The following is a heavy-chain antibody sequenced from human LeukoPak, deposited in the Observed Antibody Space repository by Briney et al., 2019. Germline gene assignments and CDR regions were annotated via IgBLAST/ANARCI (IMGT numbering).Heavy chain of an antibody. CDR2: INPNSGGT. J-gene: IGHJ4*02. CDR3: ARGGNSSPTYPHDY. Sequence: ASVKVSCKASGYTFTGYYMHWVRQAPGQGLEWMGWINPNSGGTNYAQKFQGRVTITADESTSTAYMELSSLRSEDTAVYYCARGGNSSPTYPHDYWGQGTLVTVSS. CDR1: GYTFTGYY. V-gene: IGHV1-2*02. D-gene: IGHD6-13*01.